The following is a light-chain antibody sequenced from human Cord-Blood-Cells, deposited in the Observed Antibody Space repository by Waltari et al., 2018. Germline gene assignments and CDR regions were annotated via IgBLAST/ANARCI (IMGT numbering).Light chain of an antibody. Sequence: IVLTQSPGILSLSPGERAALSCSASQSVSSSYLAWYQQKPGQAPRLLIYGASSRATGIPDRFSGSGYGTDFTLTISRLEPEDFAVYYCQQYGSSPPWTFGQGTKVEIK. CDR3: QQYGSSPPWT. J-gene: IGKJ1*01. CDR2: GAS. CDR1: QSVSSSY. V-gene: IGKV3-20*01.